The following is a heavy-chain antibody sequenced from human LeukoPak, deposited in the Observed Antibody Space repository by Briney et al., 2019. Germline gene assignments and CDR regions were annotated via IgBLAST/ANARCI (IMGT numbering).Heavy chain of an antibody. CDR1: GFTFSSYG. Sequence: GGSLRLSCAASGFTFSSYGIHWVRQAPGKGLEWVAVISHDGSNKYYADSVKGRFTISRDNSKNTLYVQMNSLRAEDTAVYYCAKENYYDTSATIDYWGQGTWSPSPQ. D-gene: IGHD3-22*01. V-gene: IGHV3-30*18. J-gene: IGHJ4*02. CDR2: ISHDGSNK. CDR3: AKENYYDTSATIDY.